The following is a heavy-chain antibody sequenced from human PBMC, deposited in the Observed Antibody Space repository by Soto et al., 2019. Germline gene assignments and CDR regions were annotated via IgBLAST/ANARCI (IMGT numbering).Heavy chain of an antibody. D-gene: IGHD1-26*01. Sequence: SETLSLTCTVSGGSVSSGRYYWSWIRQPPGKGLARIGYIYYSGSTNYNPSLKRRFTISVDTSKNQFSLKLSSVTAADTAVYYCARVKWDLPLYYYYMDVWGKGTTVTVSS. J-gene: IGHJ6*03. CDR1: GGSVSSGRYY. CDR2: IYYSGST. CDR3: ARVKWDLPLYYYYMDV. V-gene: IGHV4-61*01.